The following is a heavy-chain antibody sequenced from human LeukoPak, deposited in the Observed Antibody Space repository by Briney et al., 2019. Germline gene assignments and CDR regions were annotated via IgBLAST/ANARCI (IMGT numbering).Heavy chain of an antibody. Sequence: GGSLRLSCAASGFTFSSYAMSWVRQAPGNGLEWVSAISGSGGSTYYADSVKGRFTISRDNSKNTLYLQMNSLRAEDTAVYYCAKAMGTRYYYGMDVWGQGTTVTVSS. J-gene: IGHJ6*02. D-gene: IGHD7-27*01. CDR1: GFTFSSYA. CDR2: ISGSGGST. CDR3: AKAMGTRYYYGMDV. V-gene: IGHV3-23*01.